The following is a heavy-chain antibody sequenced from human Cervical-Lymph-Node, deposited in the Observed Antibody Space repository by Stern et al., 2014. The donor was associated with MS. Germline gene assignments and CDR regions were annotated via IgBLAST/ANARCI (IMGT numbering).Heavy chain of an antibody. D-gene: IGHD5-12*01. CDR2: IFPDDSDT. J-gene: IGHJ3*02. Sequence: EVHLVESGAEVKKPGESLKISCKGSGYRFTSYWIAWVRQMPGKGLEWMGIIFPDDSDTRYSPSFQGQVTISADKSISTAYLQWSSLKASDTAMYYCARVDIVGRMHGFDIWGQGTMVTVSS. V-gene: IGHV5-51*03. CDR1: GYRFTSYW. CDR3: ARVDIVGRMHGFDI.